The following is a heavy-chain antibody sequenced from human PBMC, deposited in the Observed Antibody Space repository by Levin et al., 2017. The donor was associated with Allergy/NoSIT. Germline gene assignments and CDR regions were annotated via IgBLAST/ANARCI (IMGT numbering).Heavy chain of an antibody. CDR3: ARVPTGGTSVPYYFDY. V-gene: IGHV4-39*01. Sequence: GSLRLSCTVSGDSISSSGFYWGWVRQPPGTGLEWIGSIYYSGSAYYNASLKSRVTISVDTSKNQFSLKLTSVTAADTAVYYCARVPTGGTSVPYYFDYWGRGTLVTVSS. CDR2: IYYSGSA. J-gene: IGHJ4*02. D-gene: IGHD1-14*01. CDR1: GDSISSSGFY.